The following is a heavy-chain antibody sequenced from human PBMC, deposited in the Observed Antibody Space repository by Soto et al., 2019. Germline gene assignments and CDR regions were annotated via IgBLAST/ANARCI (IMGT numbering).Heavy chain of an antibody. D-gene: IGHD3-10*01. CDR3: VRDLNGSGDY. Sequence: QVQLQESGPGLVKASETLSLTCTVSGGSTTSDYWSWIRQPPGKGLEWLGYIFHSLGAKYKPSLGSRGTISLDTSKNQLSLSLRSVTAADTAIYFCVRDLNGSGDYWGQGTLVTVSS. CDR2: IFHSLGA. V-gene: IGHV4-59*01. CDR1: GGSTTSDY. J-gene: IGHJ4*02.